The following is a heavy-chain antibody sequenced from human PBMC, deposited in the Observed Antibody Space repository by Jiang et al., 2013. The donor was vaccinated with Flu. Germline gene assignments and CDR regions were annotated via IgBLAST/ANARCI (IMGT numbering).Heavy chain of an antibody. J-gene: IGHJ5*02. CDR1: GGSISSSSYY. V-gene: IGHV4-39*01. D-gene: IGHD3-16*01. CDR2: LLYGST. CDR3: AAIGGRYSWGFDP. Sequence: GLVKPSETLSLTCTVSGGSISSSSYYWGWIRQPPGKGLEWIWEYLLYGSTYYNPSLKSRVTISVDTSKNQFSLKLSSVTAADTAVYYCAAIGGRYSWGFDPWGQGTLVTVSS.